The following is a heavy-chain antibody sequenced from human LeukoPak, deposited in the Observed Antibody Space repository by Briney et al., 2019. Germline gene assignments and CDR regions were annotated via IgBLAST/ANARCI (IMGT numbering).Heavy chain of an antibody. CDR3: ARERADALDI. Sequence: GGSLRLSCAGSGFNVSNYYMSWVRQAPGKGLEWVSFSSTSGSTIFYADSVKGRFTISRDNAKNSLYLQMNSLRAGDTAVYYCARERADALDIWGPGTMVTVSS. V-gene: IGHV3-11*01. CDR1: GFNVSNYY. J-gene: IGHJ3*02. CDR2: SSTSGSTI.